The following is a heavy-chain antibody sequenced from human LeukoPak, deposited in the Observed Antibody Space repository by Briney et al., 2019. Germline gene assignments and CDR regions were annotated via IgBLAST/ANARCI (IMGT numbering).Heavy chain of an antibody. Sequence: GGSLRLSCAASGFTFSSYTMKWVRQAPGKGLEWVSSISSSSSYIYYADSVKGRFTISRDNSKNTLYLQMNSLRAEDTAVYYCAKVRPLWFGDGYFDYWGQGTLVTVSS. CDR2: ISSSSSYI. CDR1: GFTFSSYT. CDR3: AKVRPLWFGDGYFDY. J-gene: IGHJ4*02. V-gene: IGHV3-21*04. D-gene: IGHD3-10*01.